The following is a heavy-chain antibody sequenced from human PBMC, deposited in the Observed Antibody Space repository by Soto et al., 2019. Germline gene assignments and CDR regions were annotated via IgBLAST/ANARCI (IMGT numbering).Heavy chain of an antibody. J-gene: IGHJ4*02. V-gene: IGHV3-30*03. D-gene: IGHD5-12*01. CDR3: ARNDNVDIVATGGFDY. CDR1: GFTFSAYG. Sequence: PGGSLRLSCAASGFTFSAYGIHWVRQAPGKGLEWVAVISYDGSNKYYADSVKGRFTISRDNSKNTLYLQMNSLRAEDTAVYYCARNDNVDIVATGGFDYWGQGTLVTVSS. CDR2: ISYDGSNK.